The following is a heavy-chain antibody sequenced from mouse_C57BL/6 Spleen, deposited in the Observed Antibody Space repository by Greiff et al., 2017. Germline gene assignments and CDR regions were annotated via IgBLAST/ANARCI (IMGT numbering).Heavy chain of an antibody. D-gene: IGHD2-4*01. Sequence: QVQLQQPGAELVKPGASVKLSCKASGYTFTSYWMHWVKQRPGQGLEWIGMIHPNSGSTNYNEKFKSKATLTVDKSSSTAYMQLSSLTSEDAAVYYCGRRDYDPYYAMDYWGQGTSVTVSS. CDR1: GYTFTSYW. CDR3: GRRDYDPYYAMDY. V-gene: IGHV1-64*01. J-gene: IGHJ4*01. CDR2: IHPNSGST.